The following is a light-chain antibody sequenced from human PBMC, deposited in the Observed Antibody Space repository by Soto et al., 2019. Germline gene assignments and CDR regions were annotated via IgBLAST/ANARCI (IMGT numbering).Light chain of an antibody. CDR1: QGISSY. CDR2: AAS. Sequence: DIQLTKSPSFLSASVGDRVTITCRASQGISSYLAWYQQKPGKAPKLLIYAASTLQSGVPSRFSGSGSGTEFTLTISSLQPEDFATYYCQQLNSYPLMTFGQGTRLEI. J-gene: IGKJ5*01. V-gene: IGKV1-9*01. CDR3: QQLNSYPLMT.